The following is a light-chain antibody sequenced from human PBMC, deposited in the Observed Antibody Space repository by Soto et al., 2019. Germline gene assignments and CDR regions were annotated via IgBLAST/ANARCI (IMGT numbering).Light chain of an antibody. Sequence: DIQMTQSPSSLSASVGDRVTITCQASQDIRNYLNWYHQKPGQAPKLLIYDSANLQTGGPSRFSGSGSGTDFTFTISSLQPEDIATCYCQQYGNLPITFGQGTRLEIK. CDR1: QDIRNY. J-gene: IGKJ5*01. CDR2: DSA. CDR3: QQYGNLPIT. V-gene: IGKV1-33*01.